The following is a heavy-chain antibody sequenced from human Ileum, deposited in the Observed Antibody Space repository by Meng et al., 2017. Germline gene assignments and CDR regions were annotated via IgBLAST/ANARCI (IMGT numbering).Heavy chain of an antibody. J-gene: IGHJ4*02. CDR2: IYYDGSS. CDR3: AREFYVDTAMVIDS. V-gene: IGHV4-30-4*01. CDR1: NCSLTNVNNY. Sequence: QVQLQDSGPGLVKPSQTLSLTCSVSNCSLTNVNNYWNWTRQAPGQALEHNGYIYYDGSSYATPSLKSRVTMSIDTSTNQFSLRLDSVTAADTAVYYCAREFYVDTAMVIDSWGPGALVTVSS. D-gene: IGHD5-18*01.